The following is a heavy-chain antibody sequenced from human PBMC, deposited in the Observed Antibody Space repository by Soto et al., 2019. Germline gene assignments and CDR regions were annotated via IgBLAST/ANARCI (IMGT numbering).Heavy chain of an antibody. CDR1: GFTFSSYG. CDR3: AKNCGGDCPHFDY. J-gene: IGHJ4*02. CDR2: ISYDGSNK. Sequence: GGSLRLSCAASGFTFSSYGMHWVRQAPGKGLEWVAVISYDGSNKYYADSVKGRFTISRDNSKNTLYLQMNSLRAEATAVYYCAKNCGGDCPHFDYWGQGTLGTVSS. V-gene: IGHV3-30*18. D-gene: IGHD2-21*02.